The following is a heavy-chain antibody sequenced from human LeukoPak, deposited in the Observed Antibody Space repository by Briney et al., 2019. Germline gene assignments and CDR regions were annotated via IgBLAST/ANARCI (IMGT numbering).Heavy chain of an antibody. CDR3: ARRHEGYYDSSGYYSPFDY. V-gene: IGHV3-33*01. J-gene: IGHJ4*02. D-gene: IGHD3-22*01. CDR1: GFTFSSHA. Sequence: GGSLRLSCAASGFTFSSHAMHWVRQAPGRGLEWVAVIWYDGSNKYYVDSVKGRFTISRDNSKNTMYLQMNSLRAEDTAVYYCARRHEGYYDSSGYYSPFDYWGQGTLVTVSS. CDR2: IWYDGSNK.